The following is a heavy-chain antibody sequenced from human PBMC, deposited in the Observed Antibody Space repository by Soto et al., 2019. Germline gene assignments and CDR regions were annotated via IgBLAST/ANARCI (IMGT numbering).Heavy chain of an antibody. CDR2: IIPIFGTT. J-gene: IGHJ6*02. Sequence: QGQLVQAGAEVKKPGSSVRISCRASGGTFSNDAVSWVRHAPGQGLPWMGGIIPIFGTTHYAQKFQGRVTITADESTATAYMDLRSVTSEDTAVYYCATGLRTGNYGMDVWGQGTAVTVSS. V-gene: IGHV1-69*01. CDR1: GGTFSNDA. CDR3: ATGLRTGNYGMDV. D-gene: IGHD3-10*01.